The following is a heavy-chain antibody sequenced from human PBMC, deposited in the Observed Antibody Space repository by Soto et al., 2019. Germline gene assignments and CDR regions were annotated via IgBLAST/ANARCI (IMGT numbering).Heavy chain of an antibody. D-gene: IGHD6-19*01. CDR3: ARTESSGWSTRYGMDV. J-gene: IGHJ6*02. CDR2: ISGSGGDT. V-gene: IGHV3-23*01. Sequence: EVQLLESGGGLVQPGRSLRLSCAVSGFTFGNFAMTWVRQAPGKGLEWVSGISGSGGDTYYADSVKGRFTISRDNSKNTLYLQMSSLRADDTATFYCARTESSGWSTRYGMDVWGQGTPVTVSS. CDR1: GFTFGNFA.